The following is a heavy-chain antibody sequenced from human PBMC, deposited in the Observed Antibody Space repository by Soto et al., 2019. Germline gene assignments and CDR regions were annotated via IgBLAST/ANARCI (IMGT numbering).Heavy chain of an antibody. V-gene: IGHV4-39*01. D-gene: IGHD5-12*01. Sequence: SETLSLTCSVSGGSITSNANYWAWFRQPPGRGLEWIGSIYYDGGTYYNPSLKYRATISADTSKNQFSLKVSSVTAADTAVYYCARVLIVATIIDIWGQGTMVT. CDR3: ARVLIVATIIDI. CDR1: GGSITSNANY. CDR2: IYYDGGT. J-gene: IGHJ3*02.